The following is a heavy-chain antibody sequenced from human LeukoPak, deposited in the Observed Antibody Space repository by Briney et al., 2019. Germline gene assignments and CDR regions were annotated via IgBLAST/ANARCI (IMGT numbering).Heavy chain of an antibody. D-gene: IGHD5-18*01. Sequence: ASAKVSCKASGGTFSSYAISWVRQAPGQGLEWMGGIIPIFGTANYAQKFQGRVTITADESTSTAYMELSSLRSEDTAVYYCARPRGYSYGLVQALPFDYWGQGTLVTVSS. CDR2: IIPIFGTA. J-gene: IGHJ4*02. V-gene: IGHV1-69*01. CDR1: GGTFSSYA. CDR3: ARPRGYSYGLVQALPFDY.